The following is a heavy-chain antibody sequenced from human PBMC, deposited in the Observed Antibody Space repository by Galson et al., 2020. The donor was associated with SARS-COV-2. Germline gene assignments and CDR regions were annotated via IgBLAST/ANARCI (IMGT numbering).Heavy chain of an antibody. V-gene: IGHV4-39*07. J-gene: IGHJ5*02. CDR3: VRRGEVVVAARRYNWFDP. D-gene: IGHD2-15*01. CDR1: GGSISSSSTYS. Sequence: SETLSLTCTVSGGSISSSSTYSWAWIRQPPGKWLAWIGRIFSSGDTFYNPSLKSRVTISLDTSKNQFSLKLSSVTAADTAVYYCVRRGEVVVAARRYNWFDPWGQGTLVTVSS. CDR2: IFSSGDT.